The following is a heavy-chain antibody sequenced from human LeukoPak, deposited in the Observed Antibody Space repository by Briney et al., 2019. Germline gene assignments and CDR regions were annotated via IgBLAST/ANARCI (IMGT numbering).Heavy chain of an antibody. CDR3: AKVPPRYYYDSSGPDI. J-gene: IGHJ3*02. D-gene: IGHD3-22*01. CDR2: IRYDGSLE. Sequence: GGSLRLSCAASAFTFSRYGMHWVRQAPGEGLEWVAFIRYDGSLEHYADSVKGRFTISRDNSKNMLYLQMNSLRAEDTAVYYCAKVPPRYYYDSSGPDIWGQGTMVTVSS. CDR1: AFTFSRYG. V-gene: IGHV3-30*02.